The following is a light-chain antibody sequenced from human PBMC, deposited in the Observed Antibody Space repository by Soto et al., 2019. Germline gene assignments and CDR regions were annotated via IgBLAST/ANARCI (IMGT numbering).Light chain of an antibody. V-gene: IGLV3-1*01. J-gene: IGLJ2*01. CDR2: PDT. Sequence: SYELTQPTSVSVSPGQTASITCSGDKLGDKYACWYQQKPGQSPVLVIYPDTKRPSGVPERFSGSNSGNTVTLTISGAQAMDEADYYCQTWDNGIAVFGGGTKVTVL. CDR3: QTWDNGIAV. CDR1: KLGDKY.